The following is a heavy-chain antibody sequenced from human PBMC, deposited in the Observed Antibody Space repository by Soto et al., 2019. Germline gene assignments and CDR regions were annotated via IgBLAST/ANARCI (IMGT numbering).Heavy chain of an antibody. CDR2: ISGSGGST. CDR1: GFTFSSYA. J-gene: IGHJ5*02. V-gene: IGHV3-23*01. Sequence: GGSLRLSCAASGFTFSSYAMSWVRQAPGKGLEWVSAISGSGGSTYYADSVKGRFTISRDNSKNTLYLQMNSLRAEDTAVYYCAKGVGRAGIHLNWFDPRGQGTLVTVSS. D-gene: IGHD6-19*01. CDR3: AKGVGRAGIHLNWFDP.